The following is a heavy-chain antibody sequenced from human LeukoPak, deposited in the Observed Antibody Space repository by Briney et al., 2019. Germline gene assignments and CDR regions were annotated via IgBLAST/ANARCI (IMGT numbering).Heavy chain of an antibody. Sequence: PGGSLRLSCAASEITLSSYGVSWVRQAPGKGLEWRSAISFSAGTTYYADSVKGRFTISRDNSKNTLYLQLSSLRAGDTAVYYCAKLSWDSGGDREKFWGQGTLVTVSS. CDR2: ISFSAGTT. CDR1: EITLSSYG. CDR3: AKLSWDSGGDREKF. V-gene: IGHV3-23*01. D-gene: IGHD2-21*02. J-gene: IGHJ4*02.